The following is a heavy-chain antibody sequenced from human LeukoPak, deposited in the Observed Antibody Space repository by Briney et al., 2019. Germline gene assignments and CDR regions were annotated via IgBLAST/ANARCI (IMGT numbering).Heavy chain of an antibody. CDR2: IYYSGST. Sequence: SETLSLTCTVSGGSISSYYWSWIRQPPGKGLEWIGYIYYSGSTNYNPSLKSRVTISVDTSKNQFSLKLSSVTAADTAVYYCARGYCSSTSCPNWFDPWGQGTLVTVSS. CDR1: GGSISSYY. CDR3: ARGYCSSTSCPNWFDP. J-gene: IGHJ5*02. D-gene: IGHD2-2*01. V-gene: IGHV4-59*12.